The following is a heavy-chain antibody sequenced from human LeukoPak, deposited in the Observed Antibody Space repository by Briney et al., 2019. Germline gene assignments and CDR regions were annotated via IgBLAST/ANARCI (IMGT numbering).Heavy chain of an antibody. CDR3: ARDRSYYDILTGYYTTPDAFDI. D-gene: IGHD3-9*01. CDR2: ISTSSSTI. Sequence: GGSLRLSPAAPGFTFSSYSMNWVRQAPGKGLEWVSYISTSSSTIYYSDSVKGRFTISRDNAKNSLYLQMNSLRDEDTAVYYCARDRSYYDILTGYYTTPDAFDIWGQGTMVTVPS. V-gene: IGHV3-48*02. J-gene: IGHJ3*02. CDR1: GFTFSSYS.